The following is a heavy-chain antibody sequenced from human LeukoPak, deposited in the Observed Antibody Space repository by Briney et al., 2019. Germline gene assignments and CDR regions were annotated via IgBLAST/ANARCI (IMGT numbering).Heavy chain of an antibody. J-gene: IGHJ4*02. CDR1: GGSISDGTYF. CDR3: ARERVRAFGEFERFDS. Sequence: PSETLSLTCTVSGGSISDGTYFWSWIRQPAGKGLEWVGRMYTTGRTDYNPSLKSRVTISLDTSKNQFSLKITSVTAADTAQYYCARERVRAFGEFERFDSWGQGTLVTVSS. D-gene: IGHD3-10*01. V-gene: IGHV4-61*02. CDR2: MYTTGRT.